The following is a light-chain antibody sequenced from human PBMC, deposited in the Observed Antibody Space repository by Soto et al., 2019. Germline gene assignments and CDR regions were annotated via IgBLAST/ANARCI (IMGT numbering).Light chain of an antibody. J-gene: IGKJ5*01. Sequence: EIVMTQSPATLSVSPGERATLSCRASQSVSSNLAWYQQKPGQAPRLLIYGASSRAIGIPDRFSGSGSGTDFTLTVSKLEPEDFAVYYCQQYGSSPPDTFGQGTRLEI. CDR2: GAS. CDR1: QSVSSN. CDR3: QQYGSSPPDT. V-gene: IGKV3-20*01.